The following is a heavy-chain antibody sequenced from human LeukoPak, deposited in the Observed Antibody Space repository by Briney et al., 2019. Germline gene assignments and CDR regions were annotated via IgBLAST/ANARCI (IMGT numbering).Heavy chain of an antibody. D-gene: IGHD3-22*01. CDR2: IIPIFGTA. J-gene: IGHJ3*02. V-gene: IGHV1-69*06. Sequence: ASVKVSCKASGGTFSSYAISWVRQAPGQGLEWMGGIIPIFGTANYAQKFQGRVTITADKSTSTAYMELSSLRSEDTAVYYCARCEVVVITGAFDIWGQGTMVTVSS. CDR1: GGTFSSYA. CDR3: ARCEVVVITGAFDI.